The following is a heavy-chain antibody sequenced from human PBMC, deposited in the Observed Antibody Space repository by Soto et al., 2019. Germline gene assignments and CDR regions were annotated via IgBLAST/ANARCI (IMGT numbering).Heavy chain of an antibody. CDR1: GFTFSNYG. Sequence: QVQLVESGGGVVQPGRSLRLSCAASGFTFSNYGMHWVRQAPGKGLEWVAVIWHDGSHKYYVDSVKGRFTISRDNSKNTLYLQMNSLRAKDTAVYYCTRDINSYYFDCWGQGTLVTVSS. D-gene: IGHD1-1*01. V-gene: IGHV3-33*01. CDR2: IWHDGSHK. J-gene: IGHJ4*02. CDR3: TRDINSYYFDC.